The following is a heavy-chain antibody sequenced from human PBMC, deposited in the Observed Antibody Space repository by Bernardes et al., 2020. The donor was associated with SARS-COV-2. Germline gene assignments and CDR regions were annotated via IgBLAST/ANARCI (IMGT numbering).Heavy chain of an antibody. CDR2: FDPEDGET. V-gene: IGHV1-24*01. CDR1: GYTLTALS. J-gene: IGHJ5*02. D-gene: IGHD6-19*01. CDR3: ATVPPFISGWYLSVHPNWFDP. Sequence: ASVKVSCKVSGYTLTALSMHWVRQAPGKGLEWMGGFDPEDGETIYAQKFQGRVTMTEDTSTDTAYTELSSLRSEDTAVYYCATVPPFISGWYLSVHPNWFDPWGQGTLVTVSS.